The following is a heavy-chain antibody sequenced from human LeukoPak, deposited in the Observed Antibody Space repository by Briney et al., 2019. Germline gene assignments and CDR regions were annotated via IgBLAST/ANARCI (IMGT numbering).Heavy chain of an antibody. CDR1: GYTFHSYY. J-gene: IGHJ5*01. V-gene: IGHV1-46*02. CDR3: ARDLRGPRDP. Sequence: ASVQVSCKASGYTFHSYYMHWVRQAPGQGLEWMGIINPSGGSTSYAQKFQDRVTMIRDTATSTVDMELSSRRSDDTVVYSCARDLRGPRDPWGQGTLVTVSS. CDR2: INPSGGST.